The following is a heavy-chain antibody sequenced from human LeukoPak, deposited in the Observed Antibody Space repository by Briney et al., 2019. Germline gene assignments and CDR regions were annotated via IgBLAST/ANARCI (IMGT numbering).Heavy chain of an antibody. Sequence: SETLSLTCTVSGGSISSSSYYWGWLRQPPGTGLEWIGSIYYSGSTYYNPSLKSRVTISVDTSKNQFSLKLSSVTAADTAVYYCARDRVDTAMAPPLYYYYMDVWGKGTTVTVSS. CDR3: ARDRVDTAMAPPLYYYYMDV. CDR2: IYYSGST. D-gene: IGHD5-18*01. V-gene: IGHV4-39*07. J-gene: IGHJ6*03. CDR1: GGSISSSSYY.